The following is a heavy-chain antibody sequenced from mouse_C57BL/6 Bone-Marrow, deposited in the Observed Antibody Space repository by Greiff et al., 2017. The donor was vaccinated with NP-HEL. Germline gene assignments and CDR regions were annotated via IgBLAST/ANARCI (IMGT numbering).Heavy chain of an antibody. J-gene: IGHJ2*01. D-gene: IGHD1-1*01. CDR3: VSSYFDY. CDR1: GFNINDDY. V-gene: IGHV14-4*01. Sequence: VQLQQPGAELVRPGASVKLSCTASGFNINDDYMHWVKQRPEQGLEWIGWIDPENGGTEYDSKFQGKATITVDTSSNTAYLHLSSLTSEDTAVYYCVSSYFDYWGQGTTLTVSS. CDR2: IDPENGGT.